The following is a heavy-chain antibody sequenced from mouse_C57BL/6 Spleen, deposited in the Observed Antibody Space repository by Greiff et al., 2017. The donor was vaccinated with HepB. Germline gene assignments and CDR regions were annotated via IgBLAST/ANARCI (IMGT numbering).Heavy chain of an antibody. V-gene: IGHV10-3*01. D-gene: IGHD1-1*01. CDR1: GFTFNTYA. J-gene: IGHJ1*03. CDR3: VRAGTTVVEGYWYFDV. CDR2: IRSKSSNYAT. Sequence: EVQLVESGGGLVQPKGSLKLSCAASGFTFNTYAMHWVRQAPGKGLEWVARIRSKSSNYATYYADSVKDRFTISRDDSQSMLYLQMNNLKTEDTAMYYCVRAGTTVVEGYWYFDVWGTGTTVTVSS.